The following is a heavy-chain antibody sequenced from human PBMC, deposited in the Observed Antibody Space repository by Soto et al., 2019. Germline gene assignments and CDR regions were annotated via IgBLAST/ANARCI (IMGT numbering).Heavy chain of an antibody. CDR1: GGSFSGYY. J-gene: IGHJ4*02. D-gene: IGHD5-12*01. Sequence: SETLSLTCAVYGGSFSGYYWSWIRQPPGKGLEWIGEINHSGSTNYNPSLKSRVTISVDTSKNQFSLKLSSVTAADTAVYYCARGRRWLQSFDYWGQGTLVTVSS. CDR2: INHSGST. V-gene: IGHV4-34*01. CDR3: ARGRRWLQSFDY.